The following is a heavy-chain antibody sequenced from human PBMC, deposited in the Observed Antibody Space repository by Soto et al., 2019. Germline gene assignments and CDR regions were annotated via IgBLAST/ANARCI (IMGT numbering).Heavy chain of an antibody. D-gene: IGHD3-3*01. CDR1: GFTFSSYA. Sequence: SLRLSCAASGFTFSSYAMSWVRQAPGKGLEWVSAISGSGGSTYYADSVKGRFTISRDNSKNTLYLQMNSLRAEDTAVYYCAKDPTTFTYYDFWSGYPTYGMDVWGQGTTVTVSS. CDR2: ISGSGGST. CDR3: AKDPTTFTYYDFWSGYPTYGMDV. J-gene: IGHJ6*02. V-gene: IGHV3-23*01.